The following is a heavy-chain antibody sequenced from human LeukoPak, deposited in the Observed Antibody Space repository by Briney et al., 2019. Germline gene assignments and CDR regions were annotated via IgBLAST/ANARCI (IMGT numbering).Heavy chain of an antibody. V-gene: IGHV3-48*03. Sequence: PGGSLRLSCAASGFTFSSYEMNWVRQAPGKGLEWVSYISNSDSSKYYIESVKGRFTISRDNAKNSLYLQMNSLRADDAAVYYCATVGRSSRPGYWGQGTLVTVSS. CDR1: GFTFSSYE. J-gene: IGHJ4*02. CDR2: ISNSDSSK. CDR3: ATVGRSSRPGY. D-gene: IGHD6-6*01.